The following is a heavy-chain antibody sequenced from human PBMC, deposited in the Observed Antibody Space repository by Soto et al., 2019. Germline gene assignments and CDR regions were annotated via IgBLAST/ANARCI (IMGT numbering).Heavy chain of an antibody. V-gene: IGHV1-18*01. Sequence: ASVKVSCKASGYTFTSYGISWVRQAPGQGLEWMGWISAYNGNTNYAQKLQGRVTMTTDTSTSTAYMELRSLRSDDTAVYYCARDGLASTVTTRYYYGMDVWGQGTTVTVSS. J-gene: IGHJ6*02. CDR2: ISAYNGNT. CDR3: ARDGLASTVTTRYYYGMDV. CDR1: GYTFTSYG. D-gene: IGHD4-17*01.